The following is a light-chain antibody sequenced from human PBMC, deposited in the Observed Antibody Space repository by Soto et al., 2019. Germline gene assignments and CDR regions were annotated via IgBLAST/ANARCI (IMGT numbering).Light chain of an antibody. CDR3: QQSNNWPRT. Sequence: EIVMTQSPATLSVSPGERATHSSRASQSVSSNLAWYQQKPCQAPRLLIYGAATRATGIPARFSGSGCGTEFTLTISSLQSEDFAVYYCQQSNNWPRTFGQGTKVEIK. J-gene: IGKJ1*01. CDR1: QSVSSN. CDR2: GAA. V-gene: IGKV3-15*01.